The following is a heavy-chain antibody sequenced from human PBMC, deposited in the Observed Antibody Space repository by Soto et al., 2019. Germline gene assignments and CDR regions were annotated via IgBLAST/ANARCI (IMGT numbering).Heavy chain of an antibody. CDR3: ATGVIAASQGKDYYYYYGMDV. J-gene: IGHJ6*01. Sequence: ASVKVSCKVSGYTLTELSMHWVRQAPGKGLEWMGGFDPEDGETIYAQKFQGRVTMTEDTSTDTAYMELSSLRSEDTAVYYCATGVIAASQGKDYYYYYGMDVWGQGTRVTVSS. V-gene: IGHV1-24*01. CDR1: GYTLTELS. D-gene: IGHD6-6*01. CDR2: FDPEDGET.